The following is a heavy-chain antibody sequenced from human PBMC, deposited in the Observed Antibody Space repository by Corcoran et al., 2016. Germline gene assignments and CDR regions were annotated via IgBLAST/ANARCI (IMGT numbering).Heavy chain of an antibody. CDR1: GFTFSSYG. D-gene: IGHD4-17*01. Sequence: QVQLVESGGGVVQPGRSLRLSCAASGFTFSSYGMHWVRQAPGKGLEWVAVISYDGSNKYYADSVKGRFTISRDNSKNTLYLQMNSLRAEDTAVYYCAKDGPDYGPGYWGQGTLVTVSS. V-gene: IGHV3-30*18. CDR2: ISYDGSNK. J-gene: IGHJ4*02. CDR3: AKDGPDYGPGY.